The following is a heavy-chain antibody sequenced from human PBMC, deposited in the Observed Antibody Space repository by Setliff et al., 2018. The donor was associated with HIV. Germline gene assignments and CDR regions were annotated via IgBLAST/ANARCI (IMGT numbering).Heavy chain of an antibody. D-gene: IGHD6-19*01. V-gene: IGHV1-3*01. CDR1: GYTFTSYA. Sequence: ASVKVSCKASGYTFTSYAMHWVRQAPGQRLEWMGWINAGNGNTKYSQKFQGRVTITRDTSAKIAYMELSSLTSEDTAVYYCATFYSTGWYNPWGQGTLVTVSS. CDR2: INAGNGNT. J-gene: IGHJ5*02. CDR3: ATFYSTGWYNP.